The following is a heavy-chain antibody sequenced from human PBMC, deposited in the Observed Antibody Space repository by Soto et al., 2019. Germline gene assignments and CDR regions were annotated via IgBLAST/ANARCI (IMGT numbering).Heavy chain of an antibody. CDR1: GITVSSNY. V-gene: IGHV3-66*01. J-gene: IGHJ4*02. CDR2: IYSGGST. CDR3: ARDFYYYGAWTMGGYFDY. Sequence: EVQLVESGGGLVQPGGSLRLSCAASGITVSSNYMSWVRQAPGKGLEWVSVIYSGGSTYYADSVKGRFTISRDNSKNTLYLQMNSLRAEDTAVYYCARDFYYYGAWTMGGYFDYWGQGTLVTVSS. D-gene: IGHD3-10*01.